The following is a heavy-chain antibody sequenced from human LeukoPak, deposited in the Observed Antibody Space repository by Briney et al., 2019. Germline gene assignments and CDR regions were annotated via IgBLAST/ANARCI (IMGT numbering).Heavy chain of an antibody. CDR1: GFTFSSYA. CDR3: TRTRGCSSTSCYADF. CDR2: ISGSGDST. D-gene: IGHD2-2*01. Sequence: PRGSLRLSCAASGFTFSSYAMSWVRQAPGKGLEWVSAISGSGDSTYYADSVKGRFTISRDNSKNTLYLQMNSLRAEDTAVYSCTRTRGCSSTSCYADFWGQGTLVTVSS. J-gene: IGHJ4*02. V-gene: IGHV3-23*01.